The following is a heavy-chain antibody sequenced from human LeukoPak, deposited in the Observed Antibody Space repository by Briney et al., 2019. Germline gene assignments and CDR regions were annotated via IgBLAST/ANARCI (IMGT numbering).Heavy chain of an antibody. J-gene: IGHJ4*02. D-gene: IGHD3-3*01. CDR1: GGSISSGGYS. Sequence: SETLSRTCAVSGGSISSGGYSWSWIRQPPGKGLEWIGYIYHSGSTYYNPSLKSRVTISVDRSKNQFSLKLSSVTAADTAVYYCALGGVTIFGGFDYWGQGTLVTVSS. V-gene: IGHV4-30-2*01. CDR3: ALGGVTIFGGFDY. CDR2: IYHSGST.